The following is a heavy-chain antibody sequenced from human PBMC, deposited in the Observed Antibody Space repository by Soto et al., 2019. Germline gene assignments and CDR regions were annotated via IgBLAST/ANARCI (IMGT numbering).Heavy chain of an antibody. J-gene: IGHJ6*03. V-gene: IGHV3-33*01. Sequence: GGSLRLSCAASGFTFSSYGMHWVRQAPGKGLEWVAVIWYDGSNKYYADSVKGRFTISRDNSKNTLYLQMNSLRAEDTAVYYCARGNSPRRSYYYYIDVWGKGTTVTVSS. CDR3: ARGNSPRRSYYYYIDV. CDR2: IWYDGSNK. D-gene: IGHD1-1*01. CDR1: GFTFSSYG.